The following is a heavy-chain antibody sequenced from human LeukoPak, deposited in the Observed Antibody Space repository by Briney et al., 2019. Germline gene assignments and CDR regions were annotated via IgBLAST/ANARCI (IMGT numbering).Heavy chain of an antibody. D-gene: IGHD2-2*01. Sequence: ASVKVSCKASGYTFTSYGISWVRQAPGQGLEWMGWISAYNGNTNYAQKLQGRVTMTTDTSTSTAYMELRSLRSDDTAVYYCARDSDIVVVPAAISFDPWGRGTLVTVSS. J-gene: IGHJ5*02. CDR3: ARDSDIVVVPAAISFDP. CDR2: ISAYNGNT. CDR1: GYTFTSYG. V-gene: IGHV1-18*01.